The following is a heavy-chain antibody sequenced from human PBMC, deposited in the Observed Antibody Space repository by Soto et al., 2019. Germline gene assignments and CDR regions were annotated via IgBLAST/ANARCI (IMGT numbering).Heavy chain of an antibody. CDR2: IYYSGRT. Sequence: SDTLSLTRIVSCCRISGGGYYLSRIRPHPGKRLAWIAYIYYSGRTYYNQSLKSRVTISVDTSKNQFSLKLSSVTAADTAGYHCARFTHPYDCGGSNGGAYDIWRQGTMVTVSS. CDR1: CCRISGGGYY. CDR3: ARFTHPYDCGGSNGGAYDI. J-gene: IGHJ3*02. D-gene: IGHD2-21*01. V-gene: IGHV4-31*02.